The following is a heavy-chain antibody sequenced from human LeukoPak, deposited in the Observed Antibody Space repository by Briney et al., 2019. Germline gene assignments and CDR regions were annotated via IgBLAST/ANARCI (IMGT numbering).Heavy chain of an antibody. J-gene: IGHJ6*03. CDR3: ARDRRTGIDYYYMDV. V-gene: IGHV4-59*01. CDR2: IYYSGST. CDR1: GGSFSGYY. Sequence: SETLSLTCAVYGGSFSGYYWSWIRQPPGKGLEWIGYIYYSGSTNYNPSLKSRVTISVDTSKNQFSLKLSSVTAADTAVYYCARDRRTGIDYYYMDVWGKGTTVTVSS. D-gene: IGHD7-27*01.